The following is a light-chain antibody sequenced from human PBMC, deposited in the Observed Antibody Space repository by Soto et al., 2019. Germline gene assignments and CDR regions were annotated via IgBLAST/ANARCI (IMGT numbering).Light chain of an antibody. J-gene: IGKJ1*01. CDR1: QSVSSSY. Sequence: EIVLTQSPGTLSLSPGERATLSCRASQSVSSSYLAWYQQKPGQAPRLLIYGASSRATGLPGRFSGSGSGTDFTRTISRLEPEDFAVYYCQRYGRTFGQGTKVEIK. CDR2: GAS. V-gene: IGKV3-20*01. CDR3: QRYGRT.